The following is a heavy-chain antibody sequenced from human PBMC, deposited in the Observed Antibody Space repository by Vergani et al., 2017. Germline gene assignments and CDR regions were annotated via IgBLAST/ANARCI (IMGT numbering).Heavy chain of an antibody. CDR3: AKDSNRGRGDTDY. J-gene: IGHJ4*02. CDR1: GFPFRTYA. D-gene: IGHD3-16*02. Sequence: EVQLLESGGDLVQPGGSLRLSCAASGFPFRTYALNWVRQVPGKGLEWFSAISGSGGSTSYADSVTGRFTISRDNSKNTLFLQMSSLRAEDAAVYYCAKDSNRGRGDTDYWGQGTLVTVSS. CDR2: ISGSGGST. V-gene: IGHV3-23*01.